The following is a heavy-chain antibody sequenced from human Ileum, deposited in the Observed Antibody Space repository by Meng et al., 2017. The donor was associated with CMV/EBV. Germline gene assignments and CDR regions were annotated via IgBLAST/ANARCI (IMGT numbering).Heavy chain of an antibody. D-gene: IGHD1-26*01. J-gene: IGHJ4*02. Sequence: ASVKVSCKASGYTFANYYMHSVRQVPGQGLEWMGKINPSGGSTNYAQKFQGRVTMTRDMSTTTVYMELSSLRSEDTAVYYCATEGNSGSLDYWGQGTPVTVSS. CDR2: INPSGGST. CDR1: GYTFANYY. V-gene: IGHV1-46*01. CDR3: ATEGNSGSLDY.